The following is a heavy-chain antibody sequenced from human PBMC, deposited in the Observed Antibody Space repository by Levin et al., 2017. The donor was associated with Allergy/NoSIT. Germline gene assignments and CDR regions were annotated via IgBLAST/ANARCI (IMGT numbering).Heavy chain of an antibody. CDR3: ARDGVGAYCGGDCYSAFDI. CDR2: IYSGGST. J-gene: IGHJ3*02. D-gene: IGHD2-21*02. V-gene: IGHV3-53*01. CDR1: GFTVSSNY. Sequence: LSLTCAASGFTVSSNYMSWVRQAPGKGLEWVSVIYSGGSTYYADSVKGRFTISRDNSKNTLYLQMNSLRAEDTAVYYCARDGVGAYCGGDCYSAFDIWGQGTMVTVSS.